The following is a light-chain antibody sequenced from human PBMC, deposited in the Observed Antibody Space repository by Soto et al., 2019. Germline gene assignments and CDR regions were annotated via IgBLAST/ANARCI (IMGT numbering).Light chain of an antibody. CDR2: DAS. J-gene: IGKJ1*01. Sequence: EIVLTQSPGTLSLSPGERATLSCRASQSVSSYLAWYQQKPGKAPRLLIYDASTRATGISARFSGSGSGTDFTLTISSLEPEDFAVYYCQQRSNWPVTFSQGTKVEVK. CDR3: QQRSNWPVT. V-gene: IGKV3-11*01. CDR1: QSVSSY.